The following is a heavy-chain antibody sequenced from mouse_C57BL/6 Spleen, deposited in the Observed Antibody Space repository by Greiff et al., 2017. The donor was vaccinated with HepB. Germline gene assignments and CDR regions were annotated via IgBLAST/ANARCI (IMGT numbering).Heavy chain of an antibody. CDR1: GYTFTEYT. V-gene: IGHV1-62-2*01. CDR2: FYPGSGSI. Sequence: QVQLQQSGAELVKPGASVKLSCKASGYTFTEYTIHWVKQRSGQGLEWIGWFYPGSGSIKYNEKFKDKATLTADKSSSTVYMELSRLTSEDSAVYFCARHEERRNYEPYYFDYWGQGTTLTVSS. J-gene: IGHJ2*01. D-gene: IGHD2-4*01. CDR3: ARHEERRNYEPYYFDY.